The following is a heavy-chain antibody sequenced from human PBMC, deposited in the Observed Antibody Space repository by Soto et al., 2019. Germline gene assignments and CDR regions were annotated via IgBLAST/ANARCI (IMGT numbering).Heavy chain of an antibody. V-gene: IGHV1-69*15. J-gene: IGHJ5*02. CDR2: LIPIFGTT. CDR1: GGTFSNYA. CDR3: AKDGGADGYFGNWLDP. Sequence: QVHLVQSGAEVKKPGSSVNVSCKASGGTFSNYAITWVRQAPGQGLEWVGRLIPIFGTTNVAQKFQGRVTITADESTTTAYMELSGLRSDDTAVYYCAKDGGADGYFGNWLDPWGQGTLVTVSS. D-gene: IGHD5-12*01.